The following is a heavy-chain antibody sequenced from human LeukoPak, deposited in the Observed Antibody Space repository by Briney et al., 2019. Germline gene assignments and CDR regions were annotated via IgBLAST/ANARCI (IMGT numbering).Heavy chain of an antibody. CDR2: IYHSGST. CDR1: GGSISSSNYY. D-gene: IGHD1-26*01. Sequence: SETLSLTCTVSGGSISSSNYYWGWLRQPPGKGLEWIGYIYHSGSTYYNPSLKSRLTISVDTSKNQFSLRLNSVTAADTAVYYCARPYREWELLPPDYWGQGILVTVSS. V-gene: IGHV4-39*01. J-gene: IGHJ4*02. CDR3: ARPYREWELLPPDY.